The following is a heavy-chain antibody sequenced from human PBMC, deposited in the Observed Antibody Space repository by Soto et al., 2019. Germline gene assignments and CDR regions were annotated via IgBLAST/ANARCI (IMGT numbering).Heavy chain of an antibody. CDR3: ARVGDSSGYRVDAFDI. Sequence: SETLSLTCTVSGGSISSGDYYWSWIRQPPGKGLEWIGYIYYSGSTYYNPSLKSRVTISVDTSKNQFSLKLSSVTAADTAVYYCARVGDSSGYRVDAFDIWGQGTMVTVS. D-gene: IGHD3-22*01. CDR1: GGSISSGDYY. CDR2: IYYSGST. V-gene: IGHV4-30-4*01. J-gene: IGHJ3*02.